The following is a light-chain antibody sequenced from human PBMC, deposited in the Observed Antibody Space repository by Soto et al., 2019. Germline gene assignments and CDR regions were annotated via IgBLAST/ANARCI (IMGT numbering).Light chain of an antibody. J-gene: IGLJ1*01. CDR3: SSYACSSNV. V-gene: IGLV2-8*01. Sequence: QSVLTQPPSASGSPGQSVAISCTGTSSDVGGYKYVSWYQQHPGKAPKLMIYEVSNRPSGVPDRFSGSKSGNTASLTVSGLQAEDEADYYCSSYACSSNVFGTGTKLTVL. CDR1: SSDVGGYKY. CDR2: EVS.